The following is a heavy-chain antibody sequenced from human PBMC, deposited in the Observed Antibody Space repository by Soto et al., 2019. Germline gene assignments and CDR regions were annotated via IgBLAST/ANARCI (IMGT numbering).Heavy chain of an antibody. D-gene: IGHD3-3*01. CDR2: IIPIFGTA. CDR1: GGTFSSYA. CDR3: AKGKANTVLGVNTLFDY. J-gene: IGHJ4*02. Sequence: SVKVSCKASGGTFSSYAISWVRQAPGQGLEWMGGIIPIFGTANYAQKLQGRVTITADESTSTAYMELSSLRAEDTAIYYCAKGKANTVLGVNTLFDYWGQGTLVTVSS. V-gene: IGHV1-69*13.